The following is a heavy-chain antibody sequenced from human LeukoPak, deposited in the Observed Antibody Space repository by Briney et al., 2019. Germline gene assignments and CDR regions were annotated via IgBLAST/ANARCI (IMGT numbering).Heavy chain of an antibody. D-gene: IGHD3-10*01. CDR1: GDTLTELS. CDR2: FDPKEDER. Sequence: ASVKVSCKVSGDTLTELSMHWVRQAPGKGLEWMGGFDPKEDERVYAQNFQGRFTMTEDTSSGTAYMGLNSLRSEDTAVYYCTTREIVVEPAQTSMVRGVLWRSDFWGHGTLVTVSS. CDR3: TTREIVVEPAQTSMVRGVLWRSDF. V-gene: IGHV1-24*01. J-gene: IGHJ4*01.